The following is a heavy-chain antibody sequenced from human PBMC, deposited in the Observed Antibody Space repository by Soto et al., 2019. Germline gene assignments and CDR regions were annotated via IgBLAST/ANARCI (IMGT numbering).Heavy chain of an antibody. CDR1: GFTFSSYS. D-gene: IGHD2-21*01. CDR2: ISSSSSYI. V-gene: IGHV3-21*01. Sequence: GSLRLSCAASGFTFSSYSMNWVRQAPGKGLEWVSSISSSSSYIYYADSVKGRFTISRDNAKNSLYLQMNSLRAEDTAVYYCARVRIGSLYGMDVWGQWTTVTVSS. J-gene: IGHJ6*02. CDR3: ARVRIGSLYGMDV.